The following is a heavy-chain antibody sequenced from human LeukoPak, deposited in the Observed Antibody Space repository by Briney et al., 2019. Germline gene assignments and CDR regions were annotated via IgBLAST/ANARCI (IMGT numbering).Heavy chain of an antibody. J-gene: IGHJ5*02. Sequence: SETLSLTCTVSGGSVSSGSCYWSWIRQPPGKGLEWIGYIYYSGSTNYNPSLKSRVTISVDTSKNQFSLKLSSVTAADTAMYYCARASWGYCSGGSCYPNWFDPWGQGTLVTVSS. CDR1: GGSVSSGSCY. CDR2: IYYSGST. CDR3: ARASWGYCSGGSCYPNWFDP. D-gene: IGHD2-15*01. V-gene: IGHV4-61*01.